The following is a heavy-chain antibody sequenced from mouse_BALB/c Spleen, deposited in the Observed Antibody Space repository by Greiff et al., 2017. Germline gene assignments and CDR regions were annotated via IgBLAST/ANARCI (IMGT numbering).Heavy chain of an antibody. D-gene: IGHD1-1*01. CDR1: GFSLTSYG. CDR3: ARHNYYDSNYYAMDY. V-gene: IGHV2-6-2*01. Sequence: QVQLKESGPELVAPSQSLSITCTVSGFSLTSYGVHWVRQPPGKGLEWLVVIRSDGSTTYKSALKSRLSISKDNSKSQVILKMNSLQTDDTAMYCCARHNYYDSNYYAMDYWGQGTSVTVSS. CDR2: IRSDGST. J-gene: IGHJ4*01.